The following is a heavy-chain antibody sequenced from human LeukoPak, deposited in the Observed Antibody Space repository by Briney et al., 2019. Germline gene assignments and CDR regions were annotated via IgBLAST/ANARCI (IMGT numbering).Heavy chain of an antibody. CDR3: AGEPVLRNSYTNYFDY. J-gene: IGHJ4*02. Sequence: SETLSLTCAVYGGSFSTFYWSWIRQPAGKGLEWIGRIYTGGTTNYNPSFKSRVTISLDKSKNQFSLKLRSVTAADTAVYYCAGEPVLRNSYTNYFDYWDQGTLVTVSS. CDR1: GGSFSTFY. V-gene: IGHV4-59*10. CDR2: IYTGGTT. D-gene: IGHD2-2*02.